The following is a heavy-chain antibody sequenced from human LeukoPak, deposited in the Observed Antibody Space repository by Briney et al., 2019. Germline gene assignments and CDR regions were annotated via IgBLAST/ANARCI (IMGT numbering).Heavy chain of an antibody. V-gene: IGHV4-59*01. CDR2: IYYSGST. Sequence: PSEPLSLTCTVSGGSISSYYWSWLRQPPGKGLEWIGYIYYSGSTNYNPSLKSRVTISVDTSKNQFSLKLSSVTAADTAVYYCAGHGTAMAHYYYYGMDVWGQGTTVTVSS. CDR1: GGSISSYY. CDR3: AGHGTAMAHYYYYGMDV. D-gene: IGHD5-18*01. J-gene: IGHJ6*02.